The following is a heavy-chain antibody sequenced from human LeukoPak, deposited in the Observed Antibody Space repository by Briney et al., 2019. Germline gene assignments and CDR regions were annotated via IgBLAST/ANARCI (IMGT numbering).Heavy chain of an antibody. Sequence: ASVKVSCKASGYTFTSYGISWVRQAPGQGLEWMGWISAYNGNTNYAQKLQGRVTMTTDTSTSTAYMELRSLRSDDTAVYYCARESPYYYDSSGSIFDYWGQGTLVTVSS. J-gene: IGHJ4*02. V-gene: IGHV1-18*01. CDR1: GYTFTSYG. D-gene: IGHD3-22*01. CDR2: ISAYNGNT. CDR3: ARESPYYYDSSGSIFDY.